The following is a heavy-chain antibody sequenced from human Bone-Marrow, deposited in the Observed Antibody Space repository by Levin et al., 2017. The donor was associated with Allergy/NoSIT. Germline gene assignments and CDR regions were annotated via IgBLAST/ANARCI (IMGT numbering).Heavy chain of an antibody. D-gene: IGHD1-26*01. CDR3: ATDGGGDYNFDY. CDR1: GFTFNNAW. CDR2: IKSNADGGTT. J-gene: IGHJ4*02. V-gene: IGHV3-15*01. Sequence: PGESLKISCVASGFTFNNAWMIWVRQAPGKGLEWVGRIKSNADGGTTDWAAPVKGRFTISRDDSKNTVYLQMNSLNIEDTAVYYCATDGGGDYNFDYWGQGTLVTVSS.